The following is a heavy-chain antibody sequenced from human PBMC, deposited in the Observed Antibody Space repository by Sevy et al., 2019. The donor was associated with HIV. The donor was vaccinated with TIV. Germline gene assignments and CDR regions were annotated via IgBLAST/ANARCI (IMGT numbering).Heavy chain of an antibody. J-gene: IGHJ6*02. CDR1: GFTFSSYG. V-gene: IGHV3-30*18. CDR3: AKASTVVTYYGMDV. D-gene: IGHD4-17*01. CDR2: ISYDGSNK. Sequence: GGSLRLSCAASGFTFSSYGMHWVRQAPGKGLEWVAVISYDGSNKYYADSVKGRFTISRDNSKNTLYLQMNSLRAEATAVYYCAKASTVVTYYGMDVWGQGTTVTVSS.